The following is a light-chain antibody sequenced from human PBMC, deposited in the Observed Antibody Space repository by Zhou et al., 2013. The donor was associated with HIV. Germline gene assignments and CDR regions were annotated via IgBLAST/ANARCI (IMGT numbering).Light chain of an antibody. J-gene: IGKJ5*01. CDR2: DAS. CDR1: QSVRGH. Sequence: EIVLTQSPVTLSLSPGERATLSCRASQSVRGHLAWFQHKPGQAPRLLIYDASSRATGIPARFSGSGSGTEFTLTISSLQSEDFAVYYCQQYNNWPPITFGQGTRLEIK. V-gene: IGKV3D-15*01. CDR3: QQYNNWPPIT.